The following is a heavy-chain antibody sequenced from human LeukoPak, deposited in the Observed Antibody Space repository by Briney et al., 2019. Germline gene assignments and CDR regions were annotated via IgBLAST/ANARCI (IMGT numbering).Heavy chain of an antibody. CDR2: IIPIFGTA. V-gene: IGHV1-69*01. Sequence: GSSVKVSCTASGGTFSSYAISWVRQAPGQGLEWMGGIIPIFGTANYARKFQGRVTITADESTSTAYMELSSLRSEDTAVYYCATASSYGAHYFDYWGQGTLVTVSS. D-gene: IGHD4/OR15-4a*01. CDR3: ATASSYGAHYFDY. CDR1: GGTFSSYA. J-gene: IGHJ4*02.